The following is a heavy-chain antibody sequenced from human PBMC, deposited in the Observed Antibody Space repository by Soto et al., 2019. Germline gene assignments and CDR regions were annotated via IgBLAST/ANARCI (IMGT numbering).Heavy chain of an antibody. CDR3: ACGVVVVIIGDYFYDMDV. J-gene: IGHJ6*02. CDR2: IIPILGTA. D-gene: IGHD3-22*01. CDR1: GGTFRSYG. Sequence: GASVKVSCKASGGTFRSYGVTWVRQAPAQGLEWMGGIIPILGTANYAQKSQGRVTITAEESTSTTYMELSSLTSEDTAVYYCACGVVVVIIGDYFYDMDVWGQGTTVTVSS. V-gene: IGHV1-69*13.